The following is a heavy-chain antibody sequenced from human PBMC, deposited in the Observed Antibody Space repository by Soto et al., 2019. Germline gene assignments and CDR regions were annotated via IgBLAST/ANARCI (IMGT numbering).Heavy chain of an antibody. Sequence: QVQLVQSGAEVKKPGASVKVSCKASGYSFTTYGMSWVRQAPGQGLEWMGWISAYKGNTDYAQKFQGRVTMTTDTSTSTAYMELRSLRSDDTALYYCARAGAELTQLCDYWGQGTLVTVSS. CDR2: ISAYKGNT. CDR3: ARAGAELTQLCDY. CDR1: GYSFTTYG. J-gene: IGHJ4*02. D-gene: IGHD1-1*01. V-gene: IGHV1-18*01.